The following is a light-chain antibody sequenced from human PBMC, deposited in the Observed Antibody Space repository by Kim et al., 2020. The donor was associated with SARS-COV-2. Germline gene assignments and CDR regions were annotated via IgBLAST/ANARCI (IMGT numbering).Light chain of an antibody. CDR3: QQSYISPFT. V-gene: IGKV1-39*01. CDR1: QSISSH. CDR2: AAF. J-gene: IGKJ3*01. Sequence: DIQMTQSPSSLSASVGDRVTITCRTSQSISSHLNWYHQKPGRAPKLLISAAFTLQGGVPSRFSGCGSETDFTLTISSLQPEDFATYFCQQSYISPFTFGPGTKVDIK.